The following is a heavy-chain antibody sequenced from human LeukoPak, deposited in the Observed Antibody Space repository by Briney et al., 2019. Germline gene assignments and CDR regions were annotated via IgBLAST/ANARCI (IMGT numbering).Heavy chain of an antibody. D-gene: IGHD2-2*01. CDR2: IRYDGNGE. Sequence: GGSLRLSCAASGFIFSNYGMHWVRQAPGKGLEWVAFIRYDGNGEVYTDSVKGRFTISRDNSKNTLYLQMNSLRAEDTAVYYCAKALWGLGGYQLLPLDYWGQGTLVTVSS. CDR1: GFIFSNYG. V-gene: IGHV3-30*02. CDR3: AKALWGLGGYQLLPLDY. J-gene: IGHJ4*02.